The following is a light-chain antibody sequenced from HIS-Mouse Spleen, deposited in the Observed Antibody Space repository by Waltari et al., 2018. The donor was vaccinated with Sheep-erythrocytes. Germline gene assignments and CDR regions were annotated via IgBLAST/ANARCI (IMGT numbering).Light chain of an antibody. CDR2: GAS. Sequence: EIVLTQSPGTLSLSPGERATLSCRASQSVSRSYLAWYQQKPGQAPRLLIYGASSRATGIQDRFSGSGSGTDFTLTISRLEPEDFAVYYCQQYGSSPWTFGQGTKVEIK. CDR1: QSVSRSY. CDR3: QQYGSSPWT. V-gene: IGKV3-20*01. J-gene: IGKJ1*01.